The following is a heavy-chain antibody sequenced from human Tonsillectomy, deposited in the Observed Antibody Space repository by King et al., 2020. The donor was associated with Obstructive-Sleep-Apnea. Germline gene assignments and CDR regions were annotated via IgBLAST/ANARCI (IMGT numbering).Heavy chain of an antibody. CDR3: ASLYTFGPPCFDY. Sequence: VQLVESGGGVVQPGRSLRLSCAASGLTFSNYAMHWVRQAPGKGLEWVAVISYDGSNKYYAASVKGRFTISRDNSKNTLYLQMNGLRAEDTAVYYCASLYTFGPPCFDYWGPGTLVTVSS. J-gene: IGHJ4*02. D-gene: IGHD5-18*01. V-gene: IGHV3-30-3*01. CDR2: ISYDGSNK. CDR1: GLTFSNYA.